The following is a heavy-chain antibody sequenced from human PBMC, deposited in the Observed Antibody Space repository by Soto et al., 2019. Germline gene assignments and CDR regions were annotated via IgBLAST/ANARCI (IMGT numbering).Heavy chain of an antibody. CDR3: ARGRLLWFGELRDYYYYGMDV. J-gene: IGHJ6*02. Sequence: QVQLVQSGAEVKKPGASVKVSCKASGYTFTSYDINWVRQATGQGLEWMGWMNPNSGNTGYAQTFQGRVTMTRNTSISTAYMDMSSLRSEDTAVYYCARGRLLWFGELRDYYYYGMDVWGQGTTVTVSS. D-gene: IGHD3-10*01. V-gene: IGHV1-8*01. CDR2: MNPNSGNT. CDR1: GYTFTSYD.